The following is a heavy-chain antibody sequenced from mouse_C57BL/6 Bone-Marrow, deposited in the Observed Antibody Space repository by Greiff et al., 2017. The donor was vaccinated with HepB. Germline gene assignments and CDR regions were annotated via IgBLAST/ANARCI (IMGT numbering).Heavy chain of an antibody. CDR3: ARPVVGGDFDY. D-gene: IGHD1-1*01. CDR2: IDPNSGGT. J-gene: IGHJ2*01. CDR1: GYTFTSYW. V-gene: IGHV1-72*01. Sequence: QVQLQQPGAELVKPGASVKLSCKASGYTFTSYWMHWVKQRPGRSLEWIGRIDPNSGGTKYNEKFKSKATLTVDKPSSTAYMQLSSLTSEDYAVYYCARPVVGGDFDYWGQGTTLTVSS.